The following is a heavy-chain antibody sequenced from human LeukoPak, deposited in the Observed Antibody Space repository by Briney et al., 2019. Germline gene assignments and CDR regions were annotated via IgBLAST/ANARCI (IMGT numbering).Heavy chain of an antibody. Sequence: PGGSLRLSCAASGFTFSDYYMSWIRQAPGKGLEWVSSISSSSSYIYYADSVKGRFTISRDNAKNSLYLQMNSLTAEDTAVYYCARDLGYNSASWGQGTLVTVSS. D-gene: IGHD5-18*01. V-gene: IGHV3-11*06. CDR1: GFTFSDYY. J-gene: IGHJ5*02. CDR3: ARDLGYNSAS. CDR2: ISSSSSYI.